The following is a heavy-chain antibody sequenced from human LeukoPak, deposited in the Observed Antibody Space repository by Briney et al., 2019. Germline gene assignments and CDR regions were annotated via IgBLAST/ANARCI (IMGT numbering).Heavy chain of an antibody. D-gene: IGHD2-2*01. Sequence: SETLSLTCAVYGCSFNDYYWNWVRQPPGKGLEWIGEINARGDTNYNPSLKRRVTISVDSSKNQFSLTLTSMIAADTAIYYCARGQVPAARGYNWFDPWGQGTLVTVSS. CDR3: ARGQVPAARGYNWFDP. CDR2: INARGDT. V-gene: IGHV4-34*01. CDR1: GCSFNDYY. J-gene: IGHJ5*02.